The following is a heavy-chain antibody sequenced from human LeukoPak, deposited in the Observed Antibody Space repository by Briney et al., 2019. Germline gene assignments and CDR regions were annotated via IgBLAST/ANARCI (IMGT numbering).Heavy chain of an antibody. CDR3: ATLSGGWYGY. CDR2: IYSGGNT. Sequence: GGSLRLSCAASGFTVSSHFMSWVRQAPGKGLEWVSVIYSGGNTYYADSVKGRFTISRDNSKNTLYLQMNSLRAEDTAVYYCATLSGGWYGYWGQGTLVTVSS. J-gene: IGHJ4*02. CDR1: GFTVSSHF. D-gene: IGHD6-19*01. V-gene: IGHV3-53*01.